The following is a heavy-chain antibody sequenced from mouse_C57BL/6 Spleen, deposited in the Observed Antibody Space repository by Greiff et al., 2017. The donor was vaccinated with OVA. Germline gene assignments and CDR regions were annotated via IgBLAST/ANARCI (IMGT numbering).Heavy chain of an antibody. D-gene: IGHD2-1*01. Sequence: QVQLQQSGTELVKPGASVKLSCKASGYTFTSYWMHWVKQRPGQGLEWIGNINPSNGGTNYNEKFKSKATLTVDKSSSTAYMQLSSLTSEDSAVYYCARGRGNFFYAMDYWGQGTSVTVSS. CDR3: ARGRGNFFYAMDY. J-gene: IGHJ4*01. CDR1: GYTFTSYW. CDR2: INPSNGGT. V-gene: IGHV1-53*01.